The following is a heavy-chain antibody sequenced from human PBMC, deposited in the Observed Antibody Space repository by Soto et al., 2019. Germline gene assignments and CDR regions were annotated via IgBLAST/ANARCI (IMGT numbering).Heavy chain of an antibody. CDR2: IYSGGST. Sequence: GGSLRLSCAASGFTVSSNYMSWVRQAPGKGLEWVPVIYSGGSTYYADSVKGRFTISRDNSKNTLYLQMNSLRAEDTAVYYCERDRAGDAFDIWGQGTMVTVSS. V-gene: IGHV3-53*01. J-gene: IGHJ3*02. CDR1: GFTVSSNY. CDR3: ERDRAGDAFDI.